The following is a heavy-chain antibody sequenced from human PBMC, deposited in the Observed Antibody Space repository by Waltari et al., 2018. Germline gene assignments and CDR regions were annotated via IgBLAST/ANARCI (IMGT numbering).Heavy chain of an antibody. D-gene: IGHD1-26*01. CDR1: GITLSSYW. J-gene: IGHJ6*02. V-gene: IGHV3-74*01. Sequence: ELQLVESGGGLVQPGGSLRLSCEGSGITLSSYWMHWVRQTPGKGLVWRSRIETEGSGITYADSVKGRFTISRSDARNTLYLQMNSRRAEDTGVYYCVGATAYWDVWGQGTTVTVSS. CDR2: IETEGSGI. CDR3: VGATAYWDV.